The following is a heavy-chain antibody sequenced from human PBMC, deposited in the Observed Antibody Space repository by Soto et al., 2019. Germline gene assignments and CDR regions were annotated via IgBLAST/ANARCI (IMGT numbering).Heavy chain of an antibody. V-gene: IGHV5-51*01. CDR2: IYPGDFDT. Sequence: GESLKISCKGSGYSFTSYWIGWVRQMPGKGLELMGIIYPGDFDTRYSPSFQGQVTISADKSISTAYLQWSSLKASDTAMYYCARQLSQFTRANDGFENSGHGTMFTDSS. CDR1: GYSFTSYW. D-gene: IGHD2-15*01. J-gene: IGHJ3*02. CDR3: ARQLSQFTRANDGFEN.